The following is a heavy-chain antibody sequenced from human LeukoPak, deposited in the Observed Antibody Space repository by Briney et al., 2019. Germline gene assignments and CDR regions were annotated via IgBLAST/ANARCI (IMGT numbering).Heavy chain of an antibody. J-gene: IGHJ5*02. D-gene: IGHD2-15*01. V-gene: IGHV4-34*01. CDR1: GGSFNGYY. Sequence: SETLSLTCAVYGGSFNGYYWSWIRQPPGKGLEWIGEINHSGSTNYNPSLKSRVTISVDTSKNQFSLKLSSVTAADTAVYYCACRRGYCSGGSCYRGRFDPWGQGTLVTVSS. CDR2: INHSGST. CDR3: ACRRGYCSGGSCYRGRFDP.